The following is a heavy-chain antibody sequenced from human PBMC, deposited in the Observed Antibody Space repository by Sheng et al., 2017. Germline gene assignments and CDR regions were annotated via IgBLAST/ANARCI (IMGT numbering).Heavy chain of an antibody. CDR1: GFTFSNYE. CDR3: ARYPRNVAAAGVGRYFDY. J-gene: IGHJ4*02. Sequence: EVQLVESGGGLVQPGGSLRLSCAASGFTFSNYEMNWVRQAPGKGLEWISYIKSSGNTMYYADSVKGRFTISRDNAKNSLFLQMNSLRDEDTAIYYCARYPRNVAAAGVGRYFDYVGPGNTGHRLL. D-gene: IGHD6-13*01. CDR2: IKSSGNTM. V-gene: IGHV3-48*03.